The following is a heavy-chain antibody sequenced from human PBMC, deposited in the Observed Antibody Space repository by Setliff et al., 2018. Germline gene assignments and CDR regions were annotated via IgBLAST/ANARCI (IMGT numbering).Heavy chain of an antibody. J-gene: IGHJ4*02. V-gene: IGHV4-39*01. CDR3: ARTRYGLGGRPY. CDR1: GDSISRSTYY. CDR2: VDHSGNT. D-gene: IGHD2-15*01. Sequence: SETLSLTCTVSGDSISRSTYYWGWIRQSPGKGLDWIGTVDHSGNTFYNPSLKSRVTISVDTSKNQFSLKLSSVTAADTAVYYCARTRYGLGGRPYWGQGTLVTVSS.